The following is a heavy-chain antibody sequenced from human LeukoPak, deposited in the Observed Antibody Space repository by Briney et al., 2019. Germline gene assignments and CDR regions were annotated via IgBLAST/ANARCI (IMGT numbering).Heavy chain of an antibody. CDR3: VKDISDTAMVALKN. V-gene: IGHV3-9*01. D-gene: IGHD5-18*01. CDR1: GFDFEDYA. J-gene: IGHJ4*02. Sequence: GRSLRLSCAASGFDFEDYAMHWVRQAPGKGLEWVSGISSNSGNLGYADSVKGRFSISRDNARNSLFLQMNSLRVEDTALYHCVKDISDTAMVALKNGGQGTLVAVSS. CDR2: ISSNSGNL.